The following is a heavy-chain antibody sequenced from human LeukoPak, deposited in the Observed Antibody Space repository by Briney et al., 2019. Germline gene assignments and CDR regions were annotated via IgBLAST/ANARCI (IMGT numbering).Heavy chain of an antibody. CDR2: INPNSGGT. J-gene: IGHJ4*02. V-gene: IGHV1-2*06. CDR1: GYTFTGDY. D-gene: IGHD4-17*01. CDR3: AREANYGDYTHFDY. Sequence: ASVKVSCKASGYTFTGDYMHWVRQAPGQGLEWMGRINPNSGGTNYAQKFQGRVTMTRDTSISTAYMELSRLRSDDTAVYYCAREANYGDYTHFDYWGQGTLVTVSS.